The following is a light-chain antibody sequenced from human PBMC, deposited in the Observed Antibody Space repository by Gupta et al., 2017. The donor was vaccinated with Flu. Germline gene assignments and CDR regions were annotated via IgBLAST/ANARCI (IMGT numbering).Light chain of an antibody. V-gene: IGLV3-25*02. CDR3: QSADSSDTVI. CDR1: SLPKEY. CDR2: KDS. J-gene: IGLJ2*01. Sequence: SYELTQPPSVSVSPGQTAKITCSGDSLPKEYAYWYQQKPGQAPVLVIFKDSERPSGISDRFSGSTSGTTVTLTISGVQAEDEGDYYCQSADSSDTVIFGGGTKLTVL.